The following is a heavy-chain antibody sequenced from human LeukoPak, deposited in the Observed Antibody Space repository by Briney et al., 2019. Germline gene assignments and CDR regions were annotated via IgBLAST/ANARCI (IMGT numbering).Heavy chain of an antibody. CDR1: GGSFSGYY. CDR2: INHSGST. J-gene: IGHJ4*02. D-gene: IGHD4-23*01. CDR3: AREGGTTVVTPGYAFDY. V-gene: IGHV4-34*01. Sequence: SETLSLTCAVYGGSFSGYYWSWLRQPPGKGLEWIGEINHSGSTNYNPSLKSRVTISVDTSKNQFSLKLSSVTAADTAVYYCAREGGTTVVTPGYAFDYWGQGTLVTISS.